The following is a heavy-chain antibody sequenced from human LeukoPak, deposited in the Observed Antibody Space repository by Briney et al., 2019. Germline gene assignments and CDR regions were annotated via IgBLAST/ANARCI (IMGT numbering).Heavy chain of an antibody. D-gene: IGHD5-24*01. Sequence: SQTLSLTCTVSGGSISSGGYYWSWIRQHPGKGLEWIGYIYYSGSTYYNPSLKSRVTISVDTSKNQFSLKLSSVTAADTAVYYCARVSRDGYNSIFDYWGQGTLVTVSS. J-gene: IGHJ4*02. CDR2: IYYSGST. CDR3: ARVSRDGYNSIFDY. V-gene: IGHV4-31*03. CDR1: GGSISSGGYY.